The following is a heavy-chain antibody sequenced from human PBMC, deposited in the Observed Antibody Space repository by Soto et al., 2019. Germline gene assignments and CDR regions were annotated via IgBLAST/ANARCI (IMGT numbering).Heavy chain of an antibody. CDR2: TYYRSKWYN. J-gene: IGHJ4*02. D-gene: IGHD3-3*01. CDR1: GNSGSSNRAA. Sequence: SQTLSLTCAISGNSGSSNRAAWNWIRQSPSRGLEWLGRTYYRSKWYNDYAVSVKSRITINPDTSKNQFSLQLNSVTPEDTAVYYCARERFPTYYDFWSGYPIDYWGQGTLVTVS. CDR3: ARERFPTYYDFWSGYPIDY. V-gene: IGHV6-1*01.